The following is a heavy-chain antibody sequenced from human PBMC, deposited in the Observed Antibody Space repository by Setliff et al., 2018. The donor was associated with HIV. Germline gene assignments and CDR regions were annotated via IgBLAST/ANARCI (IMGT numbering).Heavy chain of an antibody. CDR2: IIPIFGTA. Sequence: SVKVSCKAAGGTFSSYAISWVRQAPGQGLEWMGGIIPIFGTANYAQKFQGRVTITTDESTSTAYMELSSLRSEDTAVYYCAREGDCSGGSCYYYYGMDVWGQGTTVTVSS. CDR1: GGTFSSYA. CDR3: AREGDCSGGSCYYYYGMDV. J-gene: IGHJ6*02. D-gene: IGHD2-15*01. V-gene: IGHV1-69*05.